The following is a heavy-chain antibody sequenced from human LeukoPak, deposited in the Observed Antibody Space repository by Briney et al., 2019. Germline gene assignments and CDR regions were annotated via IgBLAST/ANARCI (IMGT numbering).Heavy chain of an antibody. V-gene: IGHV1-69*13. J-gene: IGHJ3*02. CDR1: RGTLSSYA. D-gene: IGHD2-2*02. CDR3: ARGSYRAFDI. Sequence: SLNVSSKPSRGTLSSYAINWVRPAPGPGLEWMGGIIPIFGTANSAQKFQGRVTITADESTSTAYMELSSLRSEDTAVYYGARGSYRAFDIWGQGTMVTVSS. CDR2: IIPIFGTA.